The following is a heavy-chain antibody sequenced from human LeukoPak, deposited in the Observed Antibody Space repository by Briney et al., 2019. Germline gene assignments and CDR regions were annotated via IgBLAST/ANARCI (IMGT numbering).Heavy chain of an antibody. CDR2: INSDGSST. V-gene: IGHV3-74*01. J-gene: IGHJ4*02. CDR1: GFTFSSYW. D-gene: IGHD4-23*01. Sequence: GGSLRLSCAASGFTFSSYWMHWVRQAPGKGLVWVSRINSDGSSTSYADSVKGRFTISRDNSKNTLYLQMKSLRAEDTAVYYCAKRGDYGSNPEPFDYWGQGTLVTVSS. CDR3: AKRGDYGSNPEPFDY.